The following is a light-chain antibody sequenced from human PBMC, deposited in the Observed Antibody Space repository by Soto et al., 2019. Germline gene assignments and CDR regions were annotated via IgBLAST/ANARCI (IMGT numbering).Light chain of an antibody. V-gene: IGKV2-30*01. CDR3: MQATRWPRT. CDR1: QSLVYSDGNIY. Sequence: DAVMTQSPLSLPVTLGQPASISCTSSQSLVYSDGNIYLSWFQQRPGQSPRRLIYKVSNRDSGVPDRFSGSGSGTDFTLKISRVEAEDVGIYYCMQATRWPRTFGQGTKVEIK. J-gene: IGKJ1*01. CDR2: KVS.